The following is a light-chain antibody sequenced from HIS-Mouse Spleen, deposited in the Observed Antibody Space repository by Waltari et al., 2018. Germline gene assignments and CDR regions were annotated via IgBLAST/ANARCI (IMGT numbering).Light chain of an antibody. J-gene: IGLJ2*01. Sequence: SYELTQPPSVSVSPGQTARTTCSGDALPKQYAYWYQQTPGQAPVLVVYKDSERPSGIPERFSGSKSGNTASLTVSGLQAEDEADYYCSSYAGSNNLVFGGGTKLTVL. CDR3: SSYAGSNNLV. CDR2: KDS. CDR1: ALPKQY. V-gene: IGLV3-25*02.